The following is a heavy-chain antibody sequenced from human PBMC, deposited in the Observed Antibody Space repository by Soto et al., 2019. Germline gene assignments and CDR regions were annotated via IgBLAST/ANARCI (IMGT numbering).Heavy chain of an antibody. CDR3: ARDGTTIFGVVNYYMDV. J-gene: IGHJ6*03. CDR2: MNPNSGNT. CDR1: GYTFTSYD. D-gene: IGHD3-3*01. Sequence: ASVKVSCKASGYTFTSYDINWVRQATGQGLEWMGWMNPNSGNTGYAQKFQGRVTMTRDTSISTAYMELSRLRSDDTAVYYCARDGTTIFGVVNYYMDVWGKGTTVTVSS. V-gene: IGHV1-8*01.